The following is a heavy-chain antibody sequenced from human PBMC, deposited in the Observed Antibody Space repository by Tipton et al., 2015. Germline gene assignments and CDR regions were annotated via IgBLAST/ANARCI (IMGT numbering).Heavy chain of an antibody. CDR3: ARDHVAGFFDY. CDR1: GFTFSNRG. CDR2: IWYDGSDK. D-gene: IGHD6-19*01. V-gene: IGHV3-33*08. J-gene: IGHJ4*02. Sequence: RSLRLSCAVSGFTFSNRGMHWVRQAPGKGLEWVAVIWYDGSDKYYADSVKGRFTISRDNSKNTLYLQMNTLRVEDTAVYYCARDHVAGFFDYWGQGTLVTVSS.